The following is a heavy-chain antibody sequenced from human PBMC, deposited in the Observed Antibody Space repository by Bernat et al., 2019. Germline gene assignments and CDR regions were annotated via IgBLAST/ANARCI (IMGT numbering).Heavy chain of an antibody. CDR3: ARDQYCSSGSCYGPLNYYNDV. V-gene: IGHV1-18*01. CDR1: GYTFTSYG. J-gene: IGHJ6*03. Sequence: QVQLVQSGAEVKKPGASVKVSCKASGYTFTSYGLSWVRQAPGQGLEWMGWISGYNGNTNYGQKFQGRVTMTTDTSTSTAYMELRSLRSDDTAVYYCARDQYCSSGSCYGPLNYYNDVWRKGTKVTVSS. D-gene: IGHD2-15*01. CDR2: ISGYNGNT.